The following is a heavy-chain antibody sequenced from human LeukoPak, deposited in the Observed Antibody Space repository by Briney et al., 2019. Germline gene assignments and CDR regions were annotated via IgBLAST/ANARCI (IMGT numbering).Heavy chain of an antibody. CDR3: ARGGNSWSHWFDP. J-gene: IGHJ5*02. CDR1: GYTFTSYG. V-gene: IGHV1-18*01. CDR2: ISAYKCNT. D-gene: IGHD4-23*01. Sequence: SVKVSYKACGYTFTSYGIRWVRQAPGQGLEWMGWISAYKCNTHYAQKPQGRVTMTTDTSTSTAYMELRSLRSDDTAVYYCARGGNSWSHWFDPWGQGTLVTVSS.